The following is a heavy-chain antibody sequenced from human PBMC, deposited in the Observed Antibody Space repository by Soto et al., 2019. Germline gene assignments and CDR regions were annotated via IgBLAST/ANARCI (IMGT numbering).Heavy chain of an antibody. Sequence: SETLSLTCTVSGGSVSSGSFYWTWIRQPPGKGLEWIGYIYNSETTNYNPSLKRRVTMLLDTSKNQFSLILTSVTTADTAVYYCARDRILGGLDVWGQGTTVTVSS. CDR3: ARDRILGGLDV. D-gene: IGHD7-27*01. V-gene: IGHV4-61*01. J-gene: IGHJ6*02. CDR1: GGSVSSGSFY. CDR2: IYNSETT.